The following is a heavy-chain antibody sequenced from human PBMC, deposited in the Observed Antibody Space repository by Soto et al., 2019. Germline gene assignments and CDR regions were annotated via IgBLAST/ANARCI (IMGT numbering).Heavy chain of an antibody. V-gene: IGHV3-30*18. CDR1: GFTFSSYG. CDR3: AKSSSSDAYAPYFDY. CDR2: ISYDGSNK. Sequence: PGGSLRLSCAASGFTFSSYGMHWVRQAPGKGLEWVAVISYDGSNKYYADSVKGRFTISRDNSKNTLYLQMNSLRAEDTAVYYCAKSSSSDAYAPYFDYWGHGTLVTVSS. J-gene: IGHJ4*01. D-gene: IGHD3-16*01.